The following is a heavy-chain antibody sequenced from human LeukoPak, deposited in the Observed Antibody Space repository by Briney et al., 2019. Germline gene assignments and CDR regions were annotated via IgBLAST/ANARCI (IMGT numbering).Heavy chain of an antibody. J-gene: IGHJ4*02. CDR2: IYPGDSDT. V-gene: IGHV5-51*01. Sequence: GEALKISCKGSGYIFTSYWIGWVRQLPGEGVEVRGIIYPGDSDTRYSPSFQGHVTISADKSISTAYLQWSSLKGSDTAMYYCARIGGPKWELPDYWGQGTLVTVSS. CDR1: GYIFTSYW. CDR3: ARIGGPKWELPDY. D-gene: IGHD1-26*01.